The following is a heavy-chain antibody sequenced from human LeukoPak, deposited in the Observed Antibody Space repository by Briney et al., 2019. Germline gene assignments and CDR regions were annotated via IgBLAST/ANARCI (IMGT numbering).Heavy chain of an antibody. V-gene: IGHV1-18*01. D-gene: IGHD6-6*01. CDR1: GYTFTSYG. J-gene: IGHJ4*02. Sequence: SVKVSCKASGYTFTSYGISWVRQAPGQGLEWMGWISAYNGNTNYAQKLQGRVTMTTDTSTSTAYMELRSLRSDDTAVYYCARLIGVGYSSSSNFDYWGQGTLVTVSS. CDR2: ISAYNGNT. CDR3: ARLIGVGYSSSSNFDY.